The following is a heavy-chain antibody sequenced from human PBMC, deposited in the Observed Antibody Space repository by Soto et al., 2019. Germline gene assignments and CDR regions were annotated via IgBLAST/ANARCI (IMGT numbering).Heavy chain of an antibody. J-gene: IGHJ4*02. V-gene: IGHV3-21*01. Sequence: EVQLVESGGGLVKPGGSLRLSCAASGFTFSSYSMNWVRQAPGKGLEWVSSISSSSSYIYYADSVKGRFTISRDKAKNSLYMQMNSLRAEDTSVSYCPRIFASAGSGFDYWGQGTLVTVSS. D-gene: IGHD3-10*01. CDR1: GFTFSSYS. CDR3: PRIFASAGSGFDY. CDR2: ISSSSSYI.